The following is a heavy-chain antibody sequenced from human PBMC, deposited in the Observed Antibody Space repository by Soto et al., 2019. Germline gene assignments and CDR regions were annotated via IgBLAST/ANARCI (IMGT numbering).Heavy chain of an antibody. J-gene: IGHJ4*02. CDR2: VYYSGTT. Sequence: QVQLQESGPGLVKPSETLSLTCSVSGASMTNSYGSWIRQPPGKGLEHIGYVYYSGTTHYNPSLESRITIALDTSKNQFALKLTSVTAADTAIYYCARSGHTVGGGVWGQGILVTVSS. V-gene: IGHV4-59*01. CDR1: GASMTNSY. D-gene: IGHD3-16*01. CDR3: ARSGHTVGGGV.